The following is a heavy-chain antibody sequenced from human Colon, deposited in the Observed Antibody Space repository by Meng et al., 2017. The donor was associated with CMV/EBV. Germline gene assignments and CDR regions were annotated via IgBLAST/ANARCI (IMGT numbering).Heavy chain of an antibody. CDR2: ISGSGSTV. V-gene: IGHV3-48*03. CDR1: GFSFSNYE. CDR3: AKFQDIVVVPAAVTSDY. Sequence: GGSLRLSCAASGFSFSNYEMHWVRQAPGKGLEWISYISGSGSTVFYADSVKGRFTISRDNAKNSLYLQMDSLRVEDTALYYCAKFQDIVVVPAAVTSDYWGQGTLVTVSS. J-gene: IGHJ4*02. D-gene: IGHD2-2*01.